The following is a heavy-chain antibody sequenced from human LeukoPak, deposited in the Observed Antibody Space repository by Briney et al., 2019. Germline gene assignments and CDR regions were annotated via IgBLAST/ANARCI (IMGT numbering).Heavy chain of an antibody. J-gene: IGHJ3*02. CDR3: ARAPAYDYVWGSYRYNAFDI. CDR2: IYYSGNT. D-gene: IGHD3-16*02. V-gene: IGHV4-39*01. CDR1: GVSISSSNSY. Sequence: SETLSLTCTVSGVSISSSNSYWGWIRQPPGKGLEWIGSIYYSGNTYYNASLKSQVSISIDTSKNQFSLRLTSVTAADTAVYYCARAPAYDYVWGSYRYNAFDIWGQGTMVTVSS.